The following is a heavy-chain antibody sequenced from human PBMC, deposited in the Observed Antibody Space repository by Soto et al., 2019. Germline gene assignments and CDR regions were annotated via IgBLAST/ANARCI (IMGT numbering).Heavy chain of an antibody. CDR3: ARDGRYCSSTSCYYYYDMDV. Sequence: SETLSLTCTVSGGSISSYYWSWIRQPPGKGLEWIGYIYYSGSTNYNPSLKSRVTISVDTSKNQFSLKLSSVTAADTAVYYCARDGRYCSSTSCYYYYDMDVWGQGTTVTVSS. V-gene: IGHV4-59*01. D-gene: IGHD2-2*01. J-gene: IGHJ6*02. CDR2: IYYSGST. CDR1: GGSISSYY.